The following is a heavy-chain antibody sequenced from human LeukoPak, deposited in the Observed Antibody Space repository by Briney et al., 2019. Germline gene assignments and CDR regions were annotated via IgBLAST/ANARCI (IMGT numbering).Heavy chain of an antibody. D-gene: IGHD5-18*01. J-gene: IGHJ4*02. CDR2: IYTTGST. Sequence: PSQTLSLTCTVSGGSISTGSYYWGWIRQPAGKGLEWIGRIYTTGSTNYNPSLKSRVTISLDTSRNQFSLKLSSVTAADTAVYYCARGGWSGYSYGSVPEKYFDYWGQGTLVTVSS. CDR3: ARGGWSGYSYGSVPEKYFDY. V-gene: IGHV4-61*02. CDR1: GGSISTGSYY.